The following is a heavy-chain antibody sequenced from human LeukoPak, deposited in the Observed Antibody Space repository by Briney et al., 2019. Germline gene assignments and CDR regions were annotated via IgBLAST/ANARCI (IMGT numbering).Heavy chain of an antibody. CDR3: ARPGIAAAGAFDI. CDR2: IYYSGST. J-gene: IGHJ3*02. Sequence: PSETLSLTCTVSGGSISSSSYYWGWIRQPPGKGLEWIGYIYYSGSTYYNPSLKSRVTISVDTSKNQFSLKLSSVTAADTAVYYCARPGIAAAGAFDIWGQGTMVTVSS. CDR1: GGSISSSSYY. V-gene: IGHV4-30-4*08. D-gene: IGHD6-13*01.